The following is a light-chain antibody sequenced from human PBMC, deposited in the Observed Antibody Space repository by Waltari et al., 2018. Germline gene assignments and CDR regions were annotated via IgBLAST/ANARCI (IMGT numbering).Light chain of an antibody. V-gene: IGKV1-33*01. CDR1: QDITNY. CDR2: DAS. J-gene: IGKJ4*01. Sequence: DIQMTQSPSSLSASVGDRVTITCQASQDITNYLNWYQHKPGKAPKVLIYDASNLGTGVPLRFSGSGSGTNFTFTISSLQPEDSAIYYCQQYDYLPFTFGGGTKVEIK. CDR3: QQYDYLPFT.